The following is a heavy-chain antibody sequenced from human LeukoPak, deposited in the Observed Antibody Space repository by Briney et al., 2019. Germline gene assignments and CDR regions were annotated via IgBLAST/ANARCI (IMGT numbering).Heavy chain of an antibody. CDR2: ISGSGDST. CDR1: GFTFSSYA. J-gene: IGHJ4*02. D-gene: IGHD3-3*01. Sequence: GGSLRLSCAASGFTFSSYAMSWVRQAPGKGLEWVSAISGSGDSTYYADSVKGRFTISRDNSKNTLYLQMNSLRAEDTAVYYCAKGPIFGVVIKGTYFDYWGQGTLVTVSS. CDR3: AKGPIFGVVIKGTYFDY. V-gene: IGHV3-23*01.